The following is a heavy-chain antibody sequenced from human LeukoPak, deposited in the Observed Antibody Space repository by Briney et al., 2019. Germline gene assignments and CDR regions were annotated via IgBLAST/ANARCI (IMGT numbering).Heavy chain of an antibody. J-gene: IGHJ5*02. CDR1: GFTFSSYS. Sequence: PGGSLRLSCAASGFTFSSYSMSWVRQAPGKGLEWVSSISSSSSYIYYADSVNGRFTISRDNAKNSLYLQMNSLRAEDTAVYYCARDSSRSTYNWFDPWGQGTLVTVSS. V-gene: IGHV3-21*01. CDR3: ARDSSRSTYNWFDP. CDR2: ISSSSSYI.